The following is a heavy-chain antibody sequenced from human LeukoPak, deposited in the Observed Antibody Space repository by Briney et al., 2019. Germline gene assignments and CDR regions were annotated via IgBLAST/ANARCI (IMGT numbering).Heavy chain of an antibody. CDR2: IYYSGST. CDR3: ATLYIPGIAVAGTFDY. J-gene: IGHJ4*02. V-gene: IGHV4-39*07. CDR1: GGSISSYY. Sequence: SETLSLTCTVSGGSISSYYWGWIRQPPGKGLEWIGSIYYSGSTYYNPSLKSRVTISVDTSKNQFSLKLSSVTAADTAVYYCATLYIPGIAVAGTFDYWGQGTLVTVSS. D-gene: IGHD6-19*01.